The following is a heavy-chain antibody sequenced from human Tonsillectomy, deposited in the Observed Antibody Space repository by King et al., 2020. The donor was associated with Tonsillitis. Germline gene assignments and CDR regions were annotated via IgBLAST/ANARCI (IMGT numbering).Heavy chain of an antibody. D-gene: IGHD4-23*01. J-gene: IGHJ4*02. CDR3: TTDHFTVDDY. V-gene: IGHV3-15*01. CDR1: GFTFSNAW. CDR2: IKSKTDGRTT. Sequence: VQLVESGGGLVKPGGSLRLSCAASGFTFSNAWMSWVRQAPGKGLEWVGRIKSKTDGRTTDYAAPVKGRFSISRDDSKNTLYLQMNSLKTEDTAVYYCTTDHFTVDDYWGQGTLVTVSS.